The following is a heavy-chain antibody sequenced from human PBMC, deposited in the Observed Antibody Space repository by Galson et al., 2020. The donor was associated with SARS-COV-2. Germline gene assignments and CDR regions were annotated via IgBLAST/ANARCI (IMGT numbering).Heavy chain of an antibody. Sequence: SETLSLTCTVSGGSISSRSYYWGWIRQPPGKGLEWIGKIYHSGTTYYKPSLKSRVTISVDTSKNQFSLKLTSVTAADTAVYYCVRHLPNVVVVGATATGWFDPWGQGTLVTVSS. CDR2: IYHSGTT. D-gene: IGHD2-15*01. J-gene: IGHJ5*02. V-gene: IGHV4-39*01. CDR1: GGSISSRSYY. CDR3: VRHLPNVVVVGATATGWFDP.